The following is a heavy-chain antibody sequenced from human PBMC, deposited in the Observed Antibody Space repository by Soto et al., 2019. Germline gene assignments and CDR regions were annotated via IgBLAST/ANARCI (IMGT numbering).Heavy chain of an antibody. D-gene: IGHD3-10*01. CDR3: ATHPGGGGY. J-gene: IGHJ4*02. V-gene: IGHV3-53*01. Sequence: EVQLVESGGGLIQPGGSLRLSCAVSGFTVSNNYMSWVRQAPGKGLEGVSVIYSGGYTAYGDSVKGRFTISRDNSKKHLYLQMKSRRAAAPAFFSCATHPGGGGYWGQGTLVTVSS. CDR1: GFTVSNNY. CDR2: IYSGGYT.